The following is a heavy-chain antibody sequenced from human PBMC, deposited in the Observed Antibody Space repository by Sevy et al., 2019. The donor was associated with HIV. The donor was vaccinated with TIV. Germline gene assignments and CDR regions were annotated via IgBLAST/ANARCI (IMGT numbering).Heavy chain of an antibody. CDR2: ISGSGTRT. J-gene: IGHJ6*03. CDR3: AKGGGGHYDPDEIGYYFYYYNMDV. V-gene: IGHV3-23*01. CDR1: GFSFDSYG. D-gene: IGHD3-22*01. Sequence: GGSLRLSCAVSGFSFDSYGMTWVRQAPGKGLEWVSGISGSGTRTYYADSVKGRFIISRDNSKNTLYLQMNSPRSEDTGIYYCAKGGGGHYDPDEIGYYFYYYNMDVWGKGTTVTVSS.